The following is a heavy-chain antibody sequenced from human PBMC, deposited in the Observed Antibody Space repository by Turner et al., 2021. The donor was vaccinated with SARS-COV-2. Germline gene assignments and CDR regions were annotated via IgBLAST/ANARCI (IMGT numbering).Heavy chain of an antibody. Sequence: QVQLQESGPGLVKPSQTLSLTCTVSGVPISSGDYYWSWIRQPPGKGLEWIGYIYYMGSTYYNPSLKSRVTISVDTSKNQFSLKLSSVTSADTAVYYCARFMYSSGLVADAFDIWGQGTMVTVSS. CDR3: ARFMYSSGLVADAFDI. V-gene: IGHV4-30-4*01. CDR1: GVPISSGDYY. J-gene: IGHJ3*02. D-gene: IGHD3-22*01. CDR2: IYYMGST.